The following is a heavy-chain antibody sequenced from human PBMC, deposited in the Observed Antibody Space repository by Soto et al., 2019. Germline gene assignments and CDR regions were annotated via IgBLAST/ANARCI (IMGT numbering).Heavy chain of an antibody. CDR1: GGSISSGGYY. Sequence: SETLSLTCTVSGGSISSGGYYWSWFRQHPGGGLEWIGYIYYSGSTYYNPSLKSRVTISVDTSKNQFSLKLSSVTAADTAVYYCARALYYGSGSYYYYYYGMDVWGQGTTVTVSS. D-gene: IGHD3-10*01. CDR2: IYYSGST. V-gene: IGHV4-31*03. J-gene: IGHJ6*02. CDR3: ARALYYGSGSYYYYYYGMDV.